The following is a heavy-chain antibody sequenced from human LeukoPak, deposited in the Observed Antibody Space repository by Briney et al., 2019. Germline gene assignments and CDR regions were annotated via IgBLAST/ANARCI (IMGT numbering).Heavy chain of an antibody. J-gene: IGHJ5*02. CDR3: AKKGDYDILTGQKDRFDP. Sequence: GGSLRLSCAASGFTFSNYAISWVRQAPGKGLEWVSAISASGGTTYYADSVKGRFTISRDNSKNTLYLQMNSLRAEDTAVYYCAKKGDYDILTGQKDRFDPWGQGTLVTVSS. D-gene: IGHD3-9*01. CDR1: GFTFSNYA. V-gene: IGHV3-23*01. CDR2: ISASGGTT.